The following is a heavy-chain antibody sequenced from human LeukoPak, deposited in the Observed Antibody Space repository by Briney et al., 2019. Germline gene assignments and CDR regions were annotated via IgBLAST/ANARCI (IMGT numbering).Heavy chain of an antibody. Sequence: PSETLSLTCTVSGGSISSYYWSWIRQPPGKGLEWIGYIYYSGSTNYNPSLKSRVTISVDTSKNQFSLKLSSVTAADTAVYHCARDGQQLAAFDIWGQGTMVTVSS. CDR3: ARDGQQLAAFDI. CDR2: IYYSGST. CDR1: GGSISSYY. V-gene: IGHV4-59*01. D-gene: IGHD6-13*01. J-gene: IGHJ3*02.